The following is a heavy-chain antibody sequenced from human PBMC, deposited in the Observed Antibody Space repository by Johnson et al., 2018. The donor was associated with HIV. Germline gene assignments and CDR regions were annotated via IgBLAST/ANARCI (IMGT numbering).Heavy chain of an antibody. CDR1: GFTFSSYG. V-gene: IGHV3-33*01. CDR3: ARGVERCCGDGSSYSYSNAFDI. Sequence: QVQLVESGGGVVQPGRSLRLSCAASGFTFSSYGMHWVRQAPGKGLEWVAVIWYDGSNKYYADSVKGRFTISRDNAKNSLYLQMNSLRAEDTALYYCARGVERCCGDGSSYSYSNAFDIWGQGTMVTVSS. CDR2: IWYDGSNK. J-gene: IGHJ3*02. D-gene: IGHD2-15*01.